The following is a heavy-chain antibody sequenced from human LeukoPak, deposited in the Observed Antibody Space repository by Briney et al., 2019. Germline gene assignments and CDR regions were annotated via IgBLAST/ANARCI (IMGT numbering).Heavy chain of an antibody. V-gene: IGHV3-7*05. CDR3: ARDAGQQPHDY. CDR2: IKQDGSEK. J-gene: IGHJ4*02. Sequence: GGSLRLSCAASRFTFSSYWMSWVRQAPGKGLEWVANIKQDGSEKYYVDSVKGRITISRDNAKNSLYLQMSSLRAEDTAVYYCARDAGQQPHDYWGQGTLVTVSS. D-gene: IGHD6-13*01. CDR1: RFTFSSYW.